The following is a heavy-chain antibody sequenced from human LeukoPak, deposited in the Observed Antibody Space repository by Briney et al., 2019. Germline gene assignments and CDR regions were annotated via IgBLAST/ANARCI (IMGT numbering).Heavy chain of an antibody. D-gene: IGHD1-14*01. CDR1: GLTFSDQW. CDR3: ARELGQEPWFDP. Sequence: PGGSLRLSCMISGLTFSDQWLAWVRQPPGKGLEWVADIKQDGSAKFHVASVKGRFTISRDNAKNSLYLQMNSLRAEDTAVYYCARELGQEPWFDPWGQGTLVTVSS. J-gene: IGHJ5*02. CDR2: IKQDGSAK. V-gene: IGHV3-7*03.